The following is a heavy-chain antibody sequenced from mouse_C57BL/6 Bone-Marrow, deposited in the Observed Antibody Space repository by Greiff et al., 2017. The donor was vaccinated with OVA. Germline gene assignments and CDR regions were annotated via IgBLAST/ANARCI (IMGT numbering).Heavy chain of an antibody. V-gene: IGHV10-1*01. CDR2: IRSKSNNYAT. CDR3: VRHRYYVGLDY. D-gene: IGHD1-1*01. Sequence: EVQVVESGGGLVQPKGSLKLSCAASGFSFNTYAMNWVRQAPGKGLEWVARIRSKSNNYATYYADSGKDRFTISRDDSESMLYLQMNNLKTEDTAMYYSVRHRYYVGLDYWGQGTTLTVSS. J-gene: IGHJ2*01. CDR1: GFSFNTYA.